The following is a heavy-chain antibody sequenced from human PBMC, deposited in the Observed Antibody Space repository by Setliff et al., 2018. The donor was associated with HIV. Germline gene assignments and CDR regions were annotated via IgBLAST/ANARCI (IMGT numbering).Heavy chain of an antibody. D-gene: IGHD6-13*01. Sequence: PGGSLRLSCAASGFTFSSYWMGWVRRAPGKGLEWVSAITSSGGSTYYADSVKARFTISRDNSKNTLYLQMNSLRAEDTAVYYCAKDYLSSSTWYGGLGYWGLGTLVTVSS. J-gene: IGHJ4*02. CDR1: GFTFSSYW. CDR3: AKDYLSSSTWYGGLGY. V-gene: IGHV3-23*01. CDR2: ITSSGGST.